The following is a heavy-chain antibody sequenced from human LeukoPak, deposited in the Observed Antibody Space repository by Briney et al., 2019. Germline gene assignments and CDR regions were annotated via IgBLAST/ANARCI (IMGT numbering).Heavy chain of an antibody. Sequence: ASVKVSCKASGYTFTSYAMHWVRQAPGQRLEWMGWINAGNGNTKYSQKFRGRVTITRDTSASTAYMELSSLRSEDTAVYYCARVRGRNYFDYWGQGTLVTVSS. V-gene: IGHV1-3*01. CDR2: INAGNGNT. D-gene: IGHD3-16*01. J-gene: IGHJ4*02. CDR3: ARVRGRNYFDY. CDR1: GYTFTSYA.